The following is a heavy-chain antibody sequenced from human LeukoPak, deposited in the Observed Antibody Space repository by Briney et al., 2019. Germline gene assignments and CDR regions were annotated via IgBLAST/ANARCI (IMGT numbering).Heavy chain of an antibody. D-gene: IGHD1-26*01. CDR3: ARSGSYEVTGDAFDI. CDR1: GGSISSSSYY. CDR2: IYYSGST. J-gene: IGHJ3*02. V-gene: IGHV4-39*07. Sequence: PSETLSLTCTVSGGSISSSSYYRGWIRQPPGKGLEWIGSIYYSGSTYYNPSLKSRVTISVDTSKNQFSLKLSSVTAADTAVYYCARSGSYEVTGDAFDIWGQGTMVTVSS.